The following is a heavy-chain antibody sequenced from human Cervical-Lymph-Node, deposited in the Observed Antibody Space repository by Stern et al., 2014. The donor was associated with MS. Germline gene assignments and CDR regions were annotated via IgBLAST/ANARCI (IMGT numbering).Heavy chain of an antibody. J-gene: IGHJ4*02. D-gene: IGHD5-24*01. V-gene: IGHV3-13*01. CDR3: ARDVGDGYFDY. CDR1: GFTFSSYD. CDR2: IGTAGDT. Sequence: EVQLVESGGGLVQPGGSLRLSCAASGFTFSSYDMHWVRQATGKGLEWVSAIGTAGDTSEPGSVKGRFTISRENAKNSLYLQMNSLRAGDTAVYYCARDVGDGYFDYWGQGTLVTVSS.